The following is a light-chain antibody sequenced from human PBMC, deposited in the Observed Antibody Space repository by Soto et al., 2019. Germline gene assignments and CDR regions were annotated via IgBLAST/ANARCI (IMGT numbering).Light chain of an antibody. CDR3: QQYNNWPRT. J-gene: IGKJ1*01. Sequence: EIVMTQSPATLSVSPGERATLSCRASQSVRNNLAWYQQKPGQAPSLLIYGASTRATGIPARFSGSGSGTEFTLTINSLQSEDFAVYYCQQYNNWPRTFGQGTKVDI. V-gene: IGKV3-15*01. CDR2: GAS. CDR1: QSVRNN.